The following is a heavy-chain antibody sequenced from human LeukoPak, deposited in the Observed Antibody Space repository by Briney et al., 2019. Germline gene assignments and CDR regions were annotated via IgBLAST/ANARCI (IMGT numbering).Heavy chain of an antibody. CDR2: INQDESSQ. V-gene: IGHV3-7*01. Sequence: ETLSLTCTVSGYSISSGYYWGWIRQPPGKGLEWVANINQDESSQYYVDAVRGRFTISRDNAKNSLNLQMNSLRGEDTAVYFCARLGPVTKDHYCDYWGQGTLVTVSS. J-gene: IGHJ4*02. CDR1: GYSISSGYY. CDR3: ARLGPVTKDHYCDY. D-gene: IGHD4-17*01.